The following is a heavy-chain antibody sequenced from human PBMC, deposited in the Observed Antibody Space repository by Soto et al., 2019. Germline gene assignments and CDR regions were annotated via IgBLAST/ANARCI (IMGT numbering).Heavy chain of an antibody. J-gene: IGHJ6*02. CDR2: IYYSGST. D-gene: IGHD2-15*01. V-gene: IGHV4-30-4*01. Sequence: QVQLQESGPGLVKPSQTLSLTCTVSGGSISSGDYYWSWIRQPPGKGLEWIGYIYYSGSTYYNPSLKSRVTISVDTSKNQFSLKLSSVTAADTAVYYCARGSGANYYYYGMDVWGQGTTDTVSS. CDR1: GGSISSGDYY. CDR3: ARGSGANYYYYGMDV.